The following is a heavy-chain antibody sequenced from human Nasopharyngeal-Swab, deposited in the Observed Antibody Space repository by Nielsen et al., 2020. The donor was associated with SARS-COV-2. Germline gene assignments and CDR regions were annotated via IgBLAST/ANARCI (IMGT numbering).Heavy chain of an antibody. CDR3: ARGGSAYDS. D-gene: IGHD5-12*01. CDR1: GYSFTSYW. CDR2: IYPDDSET. Sequence: KVSCKGSGYSFTSYWIGWVRQMPGKGLEWRGIIYPDDSETRYSPSFRGQVTISADKSISTAYLQWSSLKASDTAMYYCARGGSAYDSWGQGTLVTVSS. V-gene: IGHV5-51*01. J-gene: IGHJ4*02.